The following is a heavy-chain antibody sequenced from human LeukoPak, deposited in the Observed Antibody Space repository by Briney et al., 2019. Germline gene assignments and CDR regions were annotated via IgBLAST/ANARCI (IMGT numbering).Heavy chain of an antibody. CDR1: GGSFSGYH. J-gene: IGHJ4*02. D-gene: IGHD2-15*01. CDR3: ARVRGYYIDY. V-gene: IGHV4-34*01. CDR2: ISQSGST. Sequence: SETLSLTCAVYGGSFSGYHWSWIRQPPGEGLEWIGEISQSGSTNDNPSLKSRVSISLDTSENQFSLKLKSMTAADTAVYYCARVRGYYIDYWSQGTLVTVSS.